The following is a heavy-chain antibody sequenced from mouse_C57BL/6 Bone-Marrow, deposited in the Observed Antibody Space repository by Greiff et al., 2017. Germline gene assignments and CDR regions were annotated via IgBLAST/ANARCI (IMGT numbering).Heavy chain of an antibody. CDR2: IDPSDSYT. CDR1: GYTFTSYW. CDR3: ARWGYYVYWYFDV. J-gene: IGHJ1*03. Sequence: QVQLQQPGAELVRPGTSVKLSCKASGYTFTSYWMHWVKQRPGQGLEWIGVIDPSDSYTNYNQKFKGKATLTVDTSSSTAYMQLSSLTSEDSAVYYCARWGYYVYWYFDVWGTGTTVTVSS. V-gene: IGHV1-59*01. D-gene: IGHD2-3*01.